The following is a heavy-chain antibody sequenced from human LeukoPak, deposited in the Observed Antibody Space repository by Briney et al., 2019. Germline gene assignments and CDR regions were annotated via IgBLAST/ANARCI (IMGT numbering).Heavy chain of an antibody. V-gene: IGHV5-51*01. Sequence: GESLKISCKASGYNFSKYWIAWVRQMPGKGLEWMGIIYPGDSDTRFSPSFQGQVTISAGKSISTAYLQWSSLKASDTAMYYCARRLGELLPTDYWGQGTLVTVSS. D-gene: IGHD3-10*01. J-gene: IGHJ4*02. CDR2: IYPGDSDT. CDR1: GYNFSKYW. CDR3: ARRLGELLPTDY.